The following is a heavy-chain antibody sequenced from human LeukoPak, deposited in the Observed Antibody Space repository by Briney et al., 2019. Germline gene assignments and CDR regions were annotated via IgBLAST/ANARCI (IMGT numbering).Heavy chain of an antibody. Sequence: GGSLRLSCAASGFTFNNFAMSWVRQAPGKGLDWVSGLSGSGSGTFYADSVKGRFIISRDNSNSTLYLQMNSLRAEDTAVYYCAKRPKYGSSWIDFWGQGTRVTVSS. V-gene: IGHV3-23*01. CDR1: GFTFNNFA. CDR2: LSGSGSGT. CDR3: AKRPKYGSSWIDF. J-gene: IGHJ4*02. D-gene: IGHD6-13*01.